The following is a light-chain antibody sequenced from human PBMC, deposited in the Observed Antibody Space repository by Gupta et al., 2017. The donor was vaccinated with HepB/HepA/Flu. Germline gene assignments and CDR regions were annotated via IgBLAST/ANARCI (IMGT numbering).Light chain of an antibody. Sequence: QSVLTQPPSVSASPGQRVTISCSGSRSNVGRNYVSWYQFLPGKAPLVIIFDTNQRPPGIPDRFSASQTGTSATLDITGLQTGDEADYYCGTWDSNLSTVVFGGGTKLTVL. J-gene: IGLJ2*01. V-gene: IGLV1-51*01. CDR2: DTN. CDR1: RSNVGRNY. CDR3: GTWDSNLSTVV.